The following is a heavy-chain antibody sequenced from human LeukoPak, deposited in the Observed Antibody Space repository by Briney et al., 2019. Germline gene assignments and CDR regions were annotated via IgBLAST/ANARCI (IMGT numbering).Heavy chain of an antibody. CDR3: TKEYDFWRGSQNWFDP. V-gene: IGHV3-15*01. CDR1: GFTFSNAW. D-gene: IGHD3-3*01. Sequence: KPGGSLRLSCAASGFTFSNAWMSWVRQAPGKGLEWVGRIKSKTDGGTTDYAAPVKGRFTISRDDSKNTLYLQMNSLKTEDTAVYYCTKEYDFWRGSQNWFDPWGQGTLVTVSS. J-gene: IGHJ5*02. CDR2: IKSKTDGGTT.